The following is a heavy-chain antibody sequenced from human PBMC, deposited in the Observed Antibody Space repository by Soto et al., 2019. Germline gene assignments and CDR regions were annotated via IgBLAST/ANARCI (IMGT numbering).Heavy chain of an antibody. CDR1: GDTFTSYY. CDR3: ARAPLGIIVAPDF. Sequence: GASVKVSCKASGDTFTSYYMRWVRQAPGQGLEWMGIINPSGDTSYAQKFQGRVTMTRDTSTSTVYMELSSLRSEDTAVYYCARAPLGIIVAPDFWGQRTLVTVSS. D-gene: IGHD3-22*01. CDR2: INPSGDT. V-gene: IGHV1-46*01. J-gene: IGHJ4*02.